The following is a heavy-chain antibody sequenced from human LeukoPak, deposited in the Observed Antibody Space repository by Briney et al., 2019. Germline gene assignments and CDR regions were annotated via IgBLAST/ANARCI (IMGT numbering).Heavy chain of an antibody. CDR2: ISSSSSII. V-gene: IGHV3-48*02. Sequence: GESLRLSCAASGFTFSSYSMNWVRQAPGKGLEWLSYISSSSSIIYYADSVKGRFTISRDNAKNSLYLQMNSLRDEDTAVYYCAKSDTYRFDYWGQGTLVTVSS. CDR1: GFTFSSYS. D-gene: IGHD2-21*02. CDR3: AKSDTYRFDY. J-gene: IGHJ4*02.